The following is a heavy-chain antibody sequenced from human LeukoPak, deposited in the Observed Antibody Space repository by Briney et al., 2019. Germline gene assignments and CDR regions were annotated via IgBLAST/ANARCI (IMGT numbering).Heavy chain of an antibody. D-gene: IGHD6-19*01. Sequence: GGSLRLSCAASGFTFSSYAMHWVRQAPGKGLEGVAFIRFDGSNKFYADSVKGRFTISRDNSKNTLYLQMNSLRPDDTAVYYCAKIPSAVPGRGFDYWGQGTLVIVSS. CDR1: GFTFSSYA. V-gene: IGHV3-30*02. J-gene: IGHJ4*02. CDR3: AKIPSAVPGRGFDY. CDR2: IRFDGSNK.